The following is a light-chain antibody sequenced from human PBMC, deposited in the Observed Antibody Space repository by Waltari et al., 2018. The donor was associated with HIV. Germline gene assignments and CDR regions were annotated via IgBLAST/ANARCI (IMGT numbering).Light chain of an antibody. CDR1: SRAIGDYNY. J-gene: IGLJ2*01. Sequence: HSALPQPASVSGSPGHSITISCTGTSRAIGDYNYVSWYQQRSGKGPKLIIYEVSTRSSGVSLRFSGSKSGNTASLTVSGLQLEDEGDYYCSSYSGSDTLVVFGGGTKLTVL. V-gene: IGLV2-14*01. CDR3: SSYSGSDTLVV. CDR2: EVS.